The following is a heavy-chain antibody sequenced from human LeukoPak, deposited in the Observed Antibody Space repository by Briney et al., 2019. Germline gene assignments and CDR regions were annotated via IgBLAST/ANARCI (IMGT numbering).Heavy chain of an antibody. V-gene: IGHV1-46*01. J-gene: IGHJ4*02. D-gene: IGHD6-19*01. CDR2: INPSGGST. Sequence: GASVKVSCKASGYTFTSYYMHWVRQPPGQGLEWMGIINPSGGSTSYAQKFQGRVTMTRDTSTSAVYMELSSLRSEDTAVYYCARGSSGWYSVAYWGQGTLVTVSS. CDR1: GYTFTSYY. CDR3: ARGSSGWYSVAY.